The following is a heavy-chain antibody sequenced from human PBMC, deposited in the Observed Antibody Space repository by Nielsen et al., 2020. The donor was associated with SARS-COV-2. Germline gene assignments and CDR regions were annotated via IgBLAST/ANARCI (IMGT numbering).Heavy chain of an antibody. V-gene: IGHV3-15*01. D-gene: IGHD3-10*01. CDR3: TTDYYGSGSQDAFDI. Sequence: GGSLRLSCAASGFTFSNAWMSWVRQAPGKGLEWVGRIKSKTDGGTTDYAAPVKGRFTISRDDSKNTLYLQMNSLKTEDTAVYYCTTDYYGSGSQDAFDIGGQGTMVTVSS. CDR1: GFTFSNAW. J-gene: IGHJ3*02. CDR2: IKSKTDGGTT.